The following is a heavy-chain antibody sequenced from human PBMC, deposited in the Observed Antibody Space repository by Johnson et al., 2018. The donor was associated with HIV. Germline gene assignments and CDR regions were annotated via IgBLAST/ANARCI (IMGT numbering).Heavy chain of an antibody. Sequence: QVQLVESGGGVVQPGRSLRLSCAASGFTFSSYTIHWVRQAPGKGLEWVAFISYDGSIKYYADSLTGRFTISRDNSKNTLYLQMNSLKVENTAVYYCARDKGSWFDDAFDIWGQGTMVTVSS. CDR2: ISYDGSIK. V-gene: IGHV3-30*04. CDR1: GFTFSSYT. D-gene: IGHD6-13*01. J-gene: IGHJ3*02. CDR3: ARDKGSWFDDAFDI.